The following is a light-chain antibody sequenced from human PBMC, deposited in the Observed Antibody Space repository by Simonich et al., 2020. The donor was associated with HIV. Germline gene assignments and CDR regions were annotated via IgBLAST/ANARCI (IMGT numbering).Light chain of an antibody. CDR3: QQYYITPRT. J-gene: IGKJ1*01. CDR1: QSVLYSSNNKNY. CDR2: WAS. V-gene: IGKV4-1*01. Sequence: DIVMTQSPDSLAVSLGERATINCKSSQSVLYSSNNKNYLAWYPQKPGQPPKLLIYWASTRESGVPDRFSGSGSGTDFTLTISSLRAEDVAVYYCQQYYITPRTFGQGTKVEIK.